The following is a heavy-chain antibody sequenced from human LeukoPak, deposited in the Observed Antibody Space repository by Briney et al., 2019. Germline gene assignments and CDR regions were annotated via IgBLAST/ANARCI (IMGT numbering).Heavy chain of an antibody. CDR2: IYYSGST. Sequence: TSETLSLTYTVSGGSIIYYYWSWIRQPPGKGLEWIGYIYYSGSTNYNPSLKSRVTISVDTSKNQFSLKLSSVTAADTAVYYCARFARRGSYIDYWGQGTLVTVSS. CDR3: ARFARRGSYIDY. CDR1: GGSIIYYY. J-gene: IGHJ4*02. D-gene: IGHD1-26*01. V-gene: IGHV4-59*01.